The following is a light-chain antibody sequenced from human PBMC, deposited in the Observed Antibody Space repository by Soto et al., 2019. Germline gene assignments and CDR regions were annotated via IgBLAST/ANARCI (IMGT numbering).Light chain of an antibody. Sequence: EIVMTQSPATLSVSPGERATLSCRASQSVSSNLAWYQQKPGQAPRLLIYGASTRATGIPARFSRSGSGTEFTLTISSLQSEDFAVYYCQQYNNWPSMYTFGQVTTLEIK. J-gene: IGKJ2*01. CDR3: QQYNNWPSMYT. CDR2: GAS. CDR1: QSVSSN. V-gene: IGKV3-15*01.